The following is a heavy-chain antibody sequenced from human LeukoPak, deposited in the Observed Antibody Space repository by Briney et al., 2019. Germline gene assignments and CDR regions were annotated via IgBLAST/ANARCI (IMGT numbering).Heavy chain of an antibody. Sequence: PGGSLRLSCAASGFSFSNFFMSWVRQAPGKGLEWVANIKQDGSEKYYVDSVKGRFTISRDNAKNSLYLQVNSLTAEDTAAYYCARPFSSAMVLTWAYWGQGTLVTVSS. CDR2: IKQDGSEK. V-gene: IGHV3-7*01. CDR3: ARPFSSAMVLTWAY. J-gene: IGHJ4*02. CDR1: GFSFSNFF. D-gene: IGHD6-19*01.